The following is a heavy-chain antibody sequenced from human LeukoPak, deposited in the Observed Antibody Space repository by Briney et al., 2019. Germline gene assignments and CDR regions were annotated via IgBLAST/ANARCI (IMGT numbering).Heavy chain of an antibody. Sequence: ASVKVSCKASGYSFTGYYMHWVRQAPGQGLEWMAWINPNSGDTNFAQKFQGRVTMTRDTPISTVYMELSRLRSDDTAVFFCARGYYDSSDFEYFQHWGQGTLVTVSS. CDR2: INPNSGDT. CDR1: GYSFTGYY. J-gene: IGHJ1*01. D-gene: IGHD3-22*01. V-gene: IGHV1-2*02. CDR3: ARGYYDSSDFEYFQH.